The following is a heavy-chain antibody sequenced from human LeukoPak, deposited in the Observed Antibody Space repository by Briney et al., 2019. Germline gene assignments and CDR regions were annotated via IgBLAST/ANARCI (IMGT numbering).Heavy chain of an antibody. D-gene: IGHD7-27*01. Sequence: GGSLRLSCAASGFTFSSYAMHWVRQAPSKGLEWVAVISYDGSNKYYADSVKGRFTISRDNSKNTLYLQMNSLRAEDTAVYYCAKDLTGAHGRVFDYWGQGTLVTVSS. CDR3: AKDLTGAHGRVFDY. CDR1: GFTFSSYA. CDR2: ISYDGSNK. V-gene: IGHV3-30-3*01. J-gene: IGHJ4*02.